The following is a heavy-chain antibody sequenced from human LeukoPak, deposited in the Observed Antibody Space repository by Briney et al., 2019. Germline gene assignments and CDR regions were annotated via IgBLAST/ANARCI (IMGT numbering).Heavy chain of an antibody. CDR2: IYYSGST. J-gene: IGHJ4*02. CDR3: ARDPGEMIVAMTFDY. CDR1: GDSVSSGSYY. D-gene: IGHD5-12*01. Sequence: SETLSLTCSVSGDSVSSGSYYWSWIRQPPGKGLEWIGYIYYSGSTNYNPSLKSRVTISVDTSKNQFSLKLSSVTAADTAVYYCARDPGEMIVAMTFDYWGQGTLVTVSS. V-gene: IGHV4-61*01.